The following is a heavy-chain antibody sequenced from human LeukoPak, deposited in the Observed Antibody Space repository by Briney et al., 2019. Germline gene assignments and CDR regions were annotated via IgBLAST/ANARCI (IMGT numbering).Heavy chain of an antibody. D-gene: IGHD2-2*01. CDR3: ARERTNCSSTSCYLDFDY. V-gene: IGHV3-48*01. CDR2: ISSSGSAI. J-gene: IGHJ4*02. CDR1: GFTFSTYS. Sequence: GGSLRLSCAASGFTFSTYSMNWVRQAPGKRLEWVSYISSSGSAIYYADSVKGRFTISRDNSKNTLYLQMGSLRAEDMAVYYCARERTNCSSTSCYLDFDYWGQGTLVTVSS.